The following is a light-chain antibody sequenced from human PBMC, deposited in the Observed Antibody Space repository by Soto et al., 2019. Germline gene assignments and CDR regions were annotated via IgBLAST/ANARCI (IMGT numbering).Light chain of an antibody. CDR3: QQRTRWPLLWT. V-gene: IGKV3-11*01. Sequence: EIVLTQSPATLSLSPGERATLSCRTSQDVGTSLAWYQQKPGQAPRLLIYDTSNRATGIPARFSGSGSGTDFTLTISSLELEDFAVYYCQQRTRWPLLWTFAGGARVEV. CDR2: DTS. CDR1: QDVGTS. J-gene: IGKJ4*01.